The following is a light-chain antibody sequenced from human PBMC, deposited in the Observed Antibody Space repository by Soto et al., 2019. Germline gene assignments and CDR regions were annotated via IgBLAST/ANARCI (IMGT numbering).Light chain of an antibody. J-gene: IGKJ2*01. CDR1: QSVSSTY. V-gene: IGKV3-20*01. CDR2: GAS. CDR3: HHYGSSPPFT. Sequence: EIVLTQSPGTLTLSPGERATLSCRVSQSVSSTYLAWYQQKPGQAPRLLISGASSRATGIPDRFSGSGSGTDLTLTISRLEPEDFAVYYCHHYGSSPPFTFGQGTKVDIK.